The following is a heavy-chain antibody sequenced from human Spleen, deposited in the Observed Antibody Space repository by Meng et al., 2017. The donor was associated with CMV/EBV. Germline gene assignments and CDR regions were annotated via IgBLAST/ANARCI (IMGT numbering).Heavy chain of an antibody. CDR1: GFTFSTYS. D-gene: IGHD1/OR15-1a*01. CDR2: ISGTTSYI. CDR3: ARFSRNNLYFFYY. J-gene: IGHJ4*02. Sequence: AGSLRLSCAASGFTFSTYSMNWVRQAPGKGLEWVSSISGTTSYIYYADPVTGRFTICRDNAKNSLYLQMNSLRAEDTAVYYCARFSRNNLYFFYYWGQGTLVTVSS. V-gene: IGHV3-21*01.